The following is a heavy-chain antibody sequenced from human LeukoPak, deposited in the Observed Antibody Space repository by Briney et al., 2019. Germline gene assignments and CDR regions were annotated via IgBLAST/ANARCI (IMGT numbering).Heavy chain of an antibody. J-gene: IGHJ5*02. V-gene: IGHV3-21*01. D-gene: IGHD5-18*01. Sequence: GGSLRLSCEASGFTFSGNWMHWVRQAPGKGLEWVSSISSSSSYIYYADSVKGRFTISRDNAKNSLYLQMNSLRAEDTAVYYCARGEDTAMITGGYNWFDPWGQGTLVTVSS. CDR1: GFTFSGNW. CDR2: ISSSSSYI. CDR3: ARGEDTAMITGGYNWFDP.